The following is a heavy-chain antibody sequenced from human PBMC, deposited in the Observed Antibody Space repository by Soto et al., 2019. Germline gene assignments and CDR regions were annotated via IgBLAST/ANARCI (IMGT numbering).Heavy chain of an antibody. CDR2: NIPIFGTA. CDR1: GGTFSSYA. CDR3: GRDRGPSSGYFPSWFDP. Sequence: QVQLVQSGAEVKKPGSSVKVSCKASGGTFSSYAVTWVRQAPGQGLEWMGGNIPIFGTANYAQKFQARVTITSDESTSTSYMELSSLRSEDTAVYYSGRDRGPSSGYFPSWFDPWGQGTLVTVSS. J-gene: IGHJ5*02. V-gene: IGHV1-69*05. D-gene: IGHD3-22*01.